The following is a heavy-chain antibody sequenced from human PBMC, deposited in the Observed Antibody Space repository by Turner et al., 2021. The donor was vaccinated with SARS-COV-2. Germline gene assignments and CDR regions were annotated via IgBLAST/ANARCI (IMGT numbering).Heavy chain of an antibody. V-gene: IGHV4-34*01. CDR2: INHSGST. CDR1: GGSFSGYY. CDR3: ARRRGRDGYTRNWYFDL. Sequence: QVQLQQWGAGLLKPSETLSLTCAVYGGSFSGYYWSWIRQPPGKGLEWIGEINHSGSTNYNPSLKSRVTISVDTSKNQFSLKLTSVTAIDTAVYYCARRRGRDGYTRNWYFDLWGRGTLVTVSS. J-gene: IGHJ2*01. D-gene: IGHD2-2*02.